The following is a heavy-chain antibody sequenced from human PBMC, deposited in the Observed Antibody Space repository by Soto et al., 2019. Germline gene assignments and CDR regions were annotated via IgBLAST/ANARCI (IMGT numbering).Heavy chain of an antibody. CDR3: ASGFAGPRFNWFYP. CDR2: IYYSGST. D-gene: IGHD3-10*01. Sequence: QLQLQESGPGLVKPSETLSLTCTVSGGSISSSSYYWGWIRQPPGRGLEWIGSIYYSGSTYYNPSLKSRVTISVDTSKNQFSLKLSSVTAADTAVYYCASGFAGPRFNWFYPWGQGTLVTVSS. J-gene: IGHJ5*02. CDR1: GGSISSSSYY. V-gene: IGHV4-39*01.